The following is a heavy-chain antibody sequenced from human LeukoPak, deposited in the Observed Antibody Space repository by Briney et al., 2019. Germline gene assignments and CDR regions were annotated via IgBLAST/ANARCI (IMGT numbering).Heavy chain of an antibody. CDR1: AYTFTDYY. J-gene: IGHJ4*02. CDR2: IKPNSGGT. V-gene: IGHV1-2*02. Sequence: ASVKVSCKTSAYTFTDYYMHWVRQAPGQGLEWMGWIKPNSGGTNYAQKFQARVTMTRDTSISTAYMELSRLRFDDTAVYYCARVYDYGDYGLIGYFDYWGQGTLVTVSS. CDR3: ARVYDYGDYGLIGYFDY. D-gene: IGHD4-17*01.